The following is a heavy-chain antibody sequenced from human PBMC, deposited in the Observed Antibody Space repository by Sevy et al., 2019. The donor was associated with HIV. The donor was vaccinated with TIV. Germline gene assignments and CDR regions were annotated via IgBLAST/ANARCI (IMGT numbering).Heavy chain of an antibody. J-gene: IGHJ6*02. Sequence: ASVKVSCKASGGTFSSYAISWVRQAPGQGLEWMGGIIPIFGTANYAQKFQGRVTITADESTSTAYMELSSLRSEDTAVYYCASGLRLGYRANYYYYGMDVWGQGTTVTVSS. CDR2: IIPIFGTA. D-gene: IGHD4-17*01. V-gene: IGHV1-69*13. CDR1: GGTFSSYA. CDR3: ASGLRLGYRANYYYYGMDV.